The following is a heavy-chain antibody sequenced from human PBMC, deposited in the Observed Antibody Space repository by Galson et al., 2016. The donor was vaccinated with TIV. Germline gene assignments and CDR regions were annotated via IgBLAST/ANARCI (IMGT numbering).Heavy chain of an antibody. CDR3: ARMLNFNFYMDV. CDR1: GFSLSTAGMR. Sequence: PALVKPTQSLTLTCTFSGFSLSTAGMRVSWIRQPPGKALEWLARIEWDDDKFYSPSLKTRLTISKGTSENQVVLRLTNLDPMDTATYYCARMLNFNFYMDVWGRGTTVTVSS. J-gene: IGHJ6*03. D-gene: IGHD1-7*01. V-gene: IGHV2-70*04. CDR2: IEWDDDK.